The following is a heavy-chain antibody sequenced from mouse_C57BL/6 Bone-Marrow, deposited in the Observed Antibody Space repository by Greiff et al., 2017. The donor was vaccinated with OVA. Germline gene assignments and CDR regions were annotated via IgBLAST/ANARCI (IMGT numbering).Heavy chain of an antibody. CDR3: ARNCYDYDGYAMDY. CDR1: GFSLTSYG. D-gene: IGHD2-4*01. J-gene: IGHJ4*01. V-gene: IGHV2-2*01. CDR2: IWSGGST. Sequence: VHLVESGPGLVQPSQSLSITCTVSGFSLTSYGVHWVRQSPGKGLEWLGVIWSGGSTDYNAAFISRLSISKDNSKSQVFFKMNSLQADDTAIYYCARNCYDYDGYAMDYWGQGTSVTVSS.